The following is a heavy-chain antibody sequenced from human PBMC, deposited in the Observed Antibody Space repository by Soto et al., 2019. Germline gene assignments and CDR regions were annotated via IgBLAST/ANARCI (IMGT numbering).Heavy chain of an antibody. CDR2: ISYDGSNK. J-gene: IGHJ4*02. CDR1: GFTFSSYG. Sequence: GGSLRLSCAASGFTFSSYGMHWVRQAPGKGLEWVAVISYDGSNKYYADSVKGRFTISRDNSKNTLYLQMNSLRAEDTAVYYCAKDLGIVVVPAATHFDYWGQGTLVTVSS. V-gene: IGHV3-30*18. D-gene: IGHD2-2*03. CDR3: AKDLGIVVVPAATHFDY.